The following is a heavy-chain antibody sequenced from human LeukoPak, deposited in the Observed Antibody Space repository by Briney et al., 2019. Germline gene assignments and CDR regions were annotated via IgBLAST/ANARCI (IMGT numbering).Heavy chain of an antibody. CDR1: GFTFSRCG. CDR3: AKDIAVAGRRDYYYYGLDV. CDR2: ISFDGSNK. V-gene: IGHV3-30*18. J-gene: IGHJ6*02. Sequence: GGSLRLSCGASGFTFSRCGIHWVRQAPGKGLEWVALISFDGSNKNYADSVKGRFTISRDNSKNTLYLQMNSLRAEDTAVFYCAKDIAVAGRRDYYYYGLDVWGQGTTVTVSS. D-gene: IGHD6-19*01.